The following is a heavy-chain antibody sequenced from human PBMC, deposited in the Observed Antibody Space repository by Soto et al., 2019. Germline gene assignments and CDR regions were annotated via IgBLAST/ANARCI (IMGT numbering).Heavy chain of an antibody. J-gene: IGHJ4*02. V-gene: IGHV1-18*01. CDR3: ARGRSGGNWLVSSERGGAQNFDY. Sequence: QVQLVQSGAEVKKPGASVKVSCKASGYTFTSYGISWVRQAPGQGLEWMGWISAYNGNTNYAQKLQGRVTMTTDTPTSTAYMELRSLRSDDTAVYYCARGRSGGNWLVSSERGGAQNFDYWGQGTLVTVSS. D-gene: IGHD2-21*01. CDR1: GYTFTSYG. CDR2: ISAYNGNT.